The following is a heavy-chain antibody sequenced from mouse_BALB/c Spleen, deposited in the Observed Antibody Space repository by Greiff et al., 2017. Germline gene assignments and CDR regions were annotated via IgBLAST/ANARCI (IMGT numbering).Heavy chain of an antibody. V-gene: IGHV5-9-4*01. CDR2: ISSGGSYT. CDR3: ARDDGYAMDY. CDR1: GFTFSSYA. Sequence: EVQGVESGGGLVKPGGSLKLSCAASGFTFSSYAMSWVRQSPEKRLEWVAEISSGGSYTYYPDTVTGRFTISRDNAKNTLYLEMSSLRSEDTAMYYCARDDGYAMDYWGQGTSVTVSS. D-gene: IGHD2-3*01. J-gene: IGHJ4*01.